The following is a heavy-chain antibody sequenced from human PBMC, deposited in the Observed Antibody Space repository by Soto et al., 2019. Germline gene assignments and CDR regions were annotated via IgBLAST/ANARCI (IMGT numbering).Heavy chain of an antibody. V-gene: IGHV3-7*01. Sequence: GGSLRLSCAASGFTFSSYWMSWVRQAPGKGLEWVANIKQDGSEKYYVDSVKGRFTISRDNAKNSLYLQMNSLRAEDTAVYYCARSRYYYDSSGLPYFDYWGQGTLVTVSS. CDR1: GFTFSSYW. CDR3: ARSRYYYDSSGLPYFDY. J-gene: IGHJ4*02. D-gene: IGHD3-22*01. CDR2: IKQDGSEK.